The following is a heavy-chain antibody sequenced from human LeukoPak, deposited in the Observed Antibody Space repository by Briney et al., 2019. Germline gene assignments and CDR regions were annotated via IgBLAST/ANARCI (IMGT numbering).Heavy chain of an antibody. J-gene: IGHJ4*02. Sequence: GGSLRLSCAASGFTFSSYAMSWVRQAPGKGLEWVSAISGSGGSTYYADSVKGRFTISRDNSKNTLYLQVNSLRAEDTAVYYCAKGYYGSGSEGRFDYWGQGTLVTVSS. D-gene: IGHD3-10*01. CDR2: ISGSGGST. CDR3: AKGYYGSGSEGRFDY. V-gene: IGHV3-23*01. CDR1: GFTFSSYA.